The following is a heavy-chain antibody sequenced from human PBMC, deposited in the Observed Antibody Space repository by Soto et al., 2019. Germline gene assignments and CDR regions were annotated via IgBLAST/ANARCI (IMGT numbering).Heavy chain of an antibody. Sequence: QVQLVQSGAEMKKPGSSVKVSCQSSGGTFKPYAMNGVGQAPGQGPEWMGDISPMFGAANYAPKFQGRVTITADESTGTSYMQFSSLTSEDTALYFCAREVQVHTPAFVYWGQGTLVTVSS. CDR3: AREVQVHTPAFVY. D-gene: IGHD3-10*01. CDR1: GGTFKPYA. J-gene: IGHJ4*02. V-gene: IGHV1-69*19. CDR2: ISPMFGAA.